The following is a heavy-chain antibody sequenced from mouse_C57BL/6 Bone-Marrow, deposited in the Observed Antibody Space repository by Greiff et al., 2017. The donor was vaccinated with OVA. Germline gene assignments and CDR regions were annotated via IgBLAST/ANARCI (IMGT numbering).Heavy chain of an antibody. D-gene: IGHD2-4*01. J-gene: IGHJ4*01. CDR1: GFTFSDYG. V-gene: IGHV5-17*01. CDR3: ARLGLRGDYAMDY. CDR2: ISSGSSTF. Sequence: EVQLVESGGGLVKPGGSLKLSCAASGFTFSDYGMHWVRQAPEKGLEWVAYISSGSSTFYYADTVKGRFTISRDNAKNTLFLQMTSLRSEDTAMYYCARLGLRGDYAMDYWGQGTSVTVSS.